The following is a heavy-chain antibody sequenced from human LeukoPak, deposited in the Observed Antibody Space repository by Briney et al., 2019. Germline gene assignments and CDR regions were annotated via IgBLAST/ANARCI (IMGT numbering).Heavy chain of an antibody. CDR2: INTDGRTT. J-gene: IGHJ5*02. V-gene: IGHV3-74*01. CDR3: ARSDFFGSRGCYYGS. Sequence: GGSLRLSCVASGFNFDSYWMHWVRQAPGKGLVWVSRINTDGRTTTYADSVKGRFTISRDNAKNTLYLQMNNLGPEDTAVYHCARSDFFGSRGCYYGSWGQGILVTVSS. D-gene: IGHD3-22*01. CDR1: GFNFDSYW.